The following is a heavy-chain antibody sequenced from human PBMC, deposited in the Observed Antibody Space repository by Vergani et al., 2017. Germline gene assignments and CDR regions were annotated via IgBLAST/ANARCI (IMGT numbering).Heavy chain of an antibody. Sequence: EVQLLESGGGLVQPGGSLRLSCAASGFTFSSYAMSWVRQAPGKGLEWVSTISYNGGRTYYADSVTGRFTISRDNSKDTLFLQLKNLRAEDTAVYYCAKDYNIMGALDYWGQGTLVAVSS. CDR3: AKDYNIMGALDY. CDR1: GFTFSSYA. CDR2: ISYNGGRT. V-gene: IGHV3-23*01. D-gene: IGHD1-26*01. J-gene: IGHJ4*02.